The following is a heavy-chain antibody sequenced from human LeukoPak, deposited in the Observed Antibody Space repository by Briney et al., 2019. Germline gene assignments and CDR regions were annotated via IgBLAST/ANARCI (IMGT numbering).Heavy chain of an antibody. CDR1: GFTVSSNY. V-gene: IGHV3-53*01. CDR2: IYRGGST. CDR3: ARDEVYCSGGSCYYFDY. Sequence: GGSLRLSCAASGFTVSSNYMSWVRQAPGKGLEWVSVIYRGGSTYYADSVKGRFTISRDNSKNTLYLQMNSLRAEDTAVYYCARDEVYCSGGSCYYFDYWGQGTLVTVSS. D-gene: IGHD2-15*01. J-gene: IGHJ4*02.